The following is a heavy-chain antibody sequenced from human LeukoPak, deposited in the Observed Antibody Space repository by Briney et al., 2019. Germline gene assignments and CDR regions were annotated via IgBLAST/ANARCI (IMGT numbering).Heavy chain of an antibody. V-gene: IGHV3-7*01. CDR3: AKGSGWLIDH. J-gene: IGHJ4*02. Sequence: PGGSLRLSCAASGSTFSNYWMHWVRQAPGRGLEYVANIKQGGSEKLYVDSVRGRFTISRDDAKNSLSLQMNSLRAEDTAVYYCAKGSGWLIDHSGQGTVVTVSS. CDR1: GSTFSNYW. CDR2: IKQGGSEK. D-gene: IGHD6-19*01.